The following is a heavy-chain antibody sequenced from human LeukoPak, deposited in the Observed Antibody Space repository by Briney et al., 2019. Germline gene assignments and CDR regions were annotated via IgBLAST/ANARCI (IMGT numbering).Heavy chain of an antibody. Sequence: PGGSLRLSCAASGFTFSSYGMSWVRQAPGKGLEWVANIKQDGSEKYYVDSVKGRFTISRDNAKNSLYLQMNSLRAEDTAVYYCARDRRRQGGYLWGQGTLVTVSS. CDR2: IKQDGSEK. D-gene: IGHD5-12*01. CDR1: GFTFSSYG. CDR3: ARDRRRQGGYL. J-gene: IGHJ4*02. V-gene: IGHV3-7*01.